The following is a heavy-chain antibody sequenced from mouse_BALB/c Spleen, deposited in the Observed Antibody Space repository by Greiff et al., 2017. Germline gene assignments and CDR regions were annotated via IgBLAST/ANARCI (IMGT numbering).Heavy chain of an antibody. CDR1: GFTFSSYA. J-gene: IGHJ4*01. Sequence: EVMLVESGGGLVKPGGSLKLSCAASGFTFSSYAMSWVRQTPEKRLEWVATISSGGSYTYYPDSVKGRFTISRDNAKNTLYLQMSSLRSEDTAMYYCARCRSNYYAMDYWGQGTSVTVSS. D-gene: IGHD2-14*01. V-gene: IGHV5-9-1*01. CDR3: ARCRSNYYAMDY. CDR2: ISSGGSYT.